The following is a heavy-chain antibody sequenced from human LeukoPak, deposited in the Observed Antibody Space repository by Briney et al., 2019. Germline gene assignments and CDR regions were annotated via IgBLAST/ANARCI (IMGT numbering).Heavy chain of an antibody. V-gene: IGHV1-18*01. J-gene: IGHJ5*02. CDR2: ISAYNGNT. CDR1: GYTFTSYG. Sequence: ASVKVSCKASGYTFTSYGISWVRQAPGQVLEWMGWISAYNGNTNYAQKLQGRVPMTTDTSTSTAYMELRSLRSDDTAVYYCARDMILGHIVVVTAKGSWFDPWGQGTLVTVSS. CDR3: ARDMILGHIVVVTAKGSWFDP. D-gene: IGHD2-21*02.